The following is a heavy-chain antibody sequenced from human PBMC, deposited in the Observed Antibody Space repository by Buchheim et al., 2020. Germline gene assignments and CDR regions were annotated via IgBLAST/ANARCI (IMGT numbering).Heavy chain of an antibody. Sequence: QVQLVQSGAEVKKPGASVKVSCKASGYTFTSYYMHWVRQAPGQGLEWMGIINPSGGSTSYAQKFQGRVTMTRDTSTSTVYMELSSLRSEDTAVYYCARVSGGGTLAVAGTSDCWGQGTL. J-gene: IGHJ4*02. D-gene: IGHD6-19*01. V-gene: IGHV1-46*03. CDR3: ARVSGGGTLAVAGTSDC. CDR1: GYTFTSYY. CDR2: INPSGGST.